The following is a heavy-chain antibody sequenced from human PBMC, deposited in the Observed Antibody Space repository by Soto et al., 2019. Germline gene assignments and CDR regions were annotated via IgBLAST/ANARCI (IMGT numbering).Heavy chain of an antibody. CDR3: AKGPMIVVGAFDI. V-gene: IGHV3-30*18. CDR1: GFTFSSYG. Sequence: GGSLRLSCAASGFTFSSYGMHWVRQAPGKGLEWVAVISYDGSNKYYADSVKGRFTISRDNSKNTLYLQMNSLRAEDTAVYYCAKGPMIVVGAFDIWGQGTMDTVSS. D-gene: IGHD3-22*01. J-gene: IGHJ3*02. CDR2: ISYDGSNK.